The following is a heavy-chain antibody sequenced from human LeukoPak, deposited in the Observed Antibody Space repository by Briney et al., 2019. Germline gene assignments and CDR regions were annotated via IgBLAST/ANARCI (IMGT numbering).Heavy chain of an antibody. J-gene: IGHJ4*02. D-gene: IGHD4-23*01. V-gene: IGHV3-30*02. CDR3: AKVLAVTSYGAKSIFDH. CDR2: IWYDGSNK. Sequence: PGGSLRLSCAASGFTFSNYGMHWVRRAPGKGLEWVAFIWYDGSNKYYADSVKGRFTISRDNSKNTVYLKMNSLRAEDTAVYYCAKVLAVTSYGAKSIFDHWGQGTLVTVSS. CDR1: GFTFSNYG.